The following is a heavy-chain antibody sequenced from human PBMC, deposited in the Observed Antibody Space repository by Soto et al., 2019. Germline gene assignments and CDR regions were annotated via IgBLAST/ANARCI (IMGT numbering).Heavy chain of an antibody. J-gene: IGHJ4*02. D-gene: IGHD5-12*01. CDR2: IYYSGST. Sequence: TVSGGSISSYYWSWIRQPPGKGLEWIGYIYYSGSTNYNPSLKSRVTISVDTSKNQFSLKLSSVTAADTAVYYCARAGVYSGYDGDFDYWGQGTLVTVSS. CDR1: GGSISSYY. V-gene: IGHV4-59*01. CDR3: ARAGVYSGYDGDFDY.